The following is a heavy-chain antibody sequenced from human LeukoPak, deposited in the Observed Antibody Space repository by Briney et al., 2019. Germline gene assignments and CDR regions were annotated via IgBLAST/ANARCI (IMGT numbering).Heavy chain of an antibody. CDR3: ARGYCSSTSCYKDY. CDR2: IYYSGST. CDR1: GGSISSYY. Sequence: SETLSLTCTVSGGSISSYYWSWIRQPPGKGLEWIGYIYYSGSTNYNPSLKSRVTISVDTSKNQFSLKLSSVTAADTAVYYCARGYCSSTSCYKDYWGQGTLVTVSS. V-gene: IGHV4-59*12. D-gene: IGHD2-2*02. J-gene: IGHJ4*02.